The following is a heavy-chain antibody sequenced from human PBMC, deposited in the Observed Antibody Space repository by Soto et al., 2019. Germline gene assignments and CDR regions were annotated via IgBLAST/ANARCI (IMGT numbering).Heavy chain of an antibody. D-gene: IGHD2-21*01. V-gene: IGHV3-23*01. J-gene: IGHJ4*02. CDR2: ISGSGGST. CDR1: GFTFSSYA. Sequence: GGSLRLSCAASGFTFSSYAMSWVRQAPVGGLEWVSAISGSGGSTYYADSVKGRFTISRDNSKNTLYLQMNSLRAEDTAVYYCALKELPSSPFDYWGQGTLVTVAS. CDR3: ALKELPSSPFDY.